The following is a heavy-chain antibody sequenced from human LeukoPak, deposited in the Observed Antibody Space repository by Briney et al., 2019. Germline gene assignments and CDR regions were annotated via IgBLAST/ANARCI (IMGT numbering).Heavy chain of an antibody. D-gene: IGHD6-13*01. J-gene: IGHJ6*03. CDR1: GYTFTGYY. CDR3: ARDPAYSSSWYGDYYYYYMDV. Sequence: ASVKVSCKASGYTFTGYYMHWVRQAPGQGLEWMGWINPNSGGTNYAQRFQGRVTMTRDTSISTAYMELSRLRSDDTAVYYCARDPAYSSSWYGDYYYYYMDVWGKGTTVTVSS. V-gene: IGHV1-2*02. CDR2: INPNSGGT.